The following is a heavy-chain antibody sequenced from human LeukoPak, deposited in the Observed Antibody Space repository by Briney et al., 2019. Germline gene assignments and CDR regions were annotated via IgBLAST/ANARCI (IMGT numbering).Heavy chain of an antibody. CDR1: GGSISSYY. D-gene: IGHD3-3*01. CDR2: MHYSGST. CDR3: ARDSPFEWAVFGDSFDI. J-gene: IGHJ3*02. Sequence: SETLSLTCTVSGGSISSYYWSWIRQSPGKGLEWIGHMHYSGSTNYNFSLESRVTMSMDTSKRQISLKLSFVTAADTAVYYCARDSPFEWAVFGDSFDIWGQGTVVIVSS. V-gene: IGHV4-59*01.